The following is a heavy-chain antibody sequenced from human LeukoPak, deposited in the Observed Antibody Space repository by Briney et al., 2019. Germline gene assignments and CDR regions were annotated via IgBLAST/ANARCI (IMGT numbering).Heavy chain of an antibody. CDR1: GFTFSSYS. Sequence: GGSLRLSCAASGFTFSSYSMNWVRQAPGKGLEWVSYISSSSSTIYYADSVRGRFTIFRDNAKNSLYLQMNSLRAEDTAVYYCAPWGANPYWGQGTLVTVSS. D-gene: IGHD3-16*01. CDR2: ISSSSSTI. J-gene: IGHJ4*02. V-gene: IGHV3-48*04. CDR3: APWGANPY.